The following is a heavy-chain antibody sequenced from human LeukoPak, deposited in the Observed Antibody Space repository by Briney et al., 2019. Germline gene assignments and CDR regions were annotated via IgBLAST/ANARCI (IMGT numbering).Heavy chain of an antibody. V-gene: IGHV4-30-4*01. J-gene: IGHJ4*02. CDR2: IYYSGST. Sequence: SETLSLTCTVSGGSISSGDYYWSWIRQPPGKGLEWIGYIYYSGSTYYNPSLKSRVTMSVDTSKNQFSLKLSSVTAADTAVYYCAREGHGRYYDSSGYPFDYWGQGTLVTVSS. CDR3: AREGHGRYYDSSGYPFDY. CDR1: GGSISSGDYY. D-gene: IGHD3-22*01.